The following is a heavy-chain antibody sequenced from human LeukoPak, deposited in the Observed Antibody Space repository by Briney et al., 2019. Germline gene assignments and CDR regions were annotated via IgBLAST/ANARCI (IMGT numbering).Heavy chain of an antibody. Sequence: PSETLSLTCTVSGGSISSSSYYWGWIRQPPGKGLEWIGSIYYSGSTYYNPSLKSRVTISVDTSKNQFSLKLSSVTAADTAVYYYARPAHITTWYFDLWGRGTLVTVSS. CDR1: GGSISSSSYY. J-gene: IGHJ2*01. V-gene: IGHV4-39*01. CDR2: IYYSGST. CDR3: ARPAHITTWYFDL. D-gene: IGHD3-22*01.